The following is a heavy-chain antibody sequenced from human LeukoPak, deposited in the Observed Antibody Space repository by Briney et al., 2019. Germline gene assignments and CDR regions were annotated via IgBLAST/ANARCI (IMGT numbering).Heavy chain of an antibody. D-gene: IGHD2-15*01. J-gene: IGHJ4*02. Sequence: PGGSLRLSCAASGFIFSSYAMSWVRQAPGKGLEWVSAISGSGGSTYYADSVKGRFTISRDNAKNSLYLQMNSVRAEDTAVYYCARERRTISSWYDYWGQGTLVTVSS. CDR2: ISGSGGST. V-gene: IGHV3-23*01. CDR1: GFIFSSYA. CDR3: ARERRTISSWYDY.